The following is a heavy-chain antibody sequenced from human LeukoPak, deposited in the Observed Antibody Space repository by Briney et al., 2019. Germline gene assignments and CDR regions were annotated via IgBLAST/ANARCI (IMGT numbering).Heavy chain of an antibody. CDR2: ISDNGDST. V-gene: IGHV3-23*01. J-gene: IGHJ4*02. D-gene: IGHD5-24*01. Sequence: GGSLRLSCAASGFTFSGSAMTWVRQAPGEGLERVSSISDNGDSTYYADSVKGRFTISRDNSRDTLYVQMHSLRAEDAAVYYCAKSHSEAQRGYFDYWGQGTLVTVSS. CDR3: AKSHSEAQRGYFDY. CDR1: GFTFSGSA.